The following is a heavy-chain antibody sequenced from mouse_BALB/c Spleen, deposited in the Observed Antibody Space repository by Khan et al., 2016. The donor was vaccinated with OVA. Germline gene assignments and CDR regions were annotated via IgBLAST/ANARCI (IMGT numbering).Heavy chain of an antibody. D-gene: IGHD2-2*01. CDR2: IYPGSANT. V-gene: IGHV1-77*01. CDR1: GYTFTDFY. Sequence: QVQLQQSGAELARPGASVKLSCKTSGYTFTDFYINWVKQRTGQGLEWIGDIYPGSANTYYNEKFKGKATLTVDKSSSTAYMQLGSLTSEDSAVYFCARSGSGSFGFWGQGTLVTVSA. J-gene: IGHJ3*01. CDR3: ARSGSGSFGF.